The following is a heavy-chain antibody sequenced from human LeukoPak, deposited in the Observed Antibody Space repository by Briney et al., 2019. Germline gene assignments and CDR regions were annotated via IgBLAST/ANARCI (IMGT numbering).Heavy chain of an antibody. CDR3: ANLKKGRFLEWLAEP. CDR1: GFTFSSYA. V-gene: IGHV3-23*01. D-gene: IGHD3-3*01. Sequence: PGGSLRLSCAASGFTFSSYAMSWVRQAPGKGLEWVSAISGSGGSTYYADSVKGRFTISRDNSKNTLYLQMNSLRAEDTAVYYCANLKKGRFLEWLAEPWGQGTLVTVSS. J-gene: IGHJ5*02. CDR2: ISGSGGST.